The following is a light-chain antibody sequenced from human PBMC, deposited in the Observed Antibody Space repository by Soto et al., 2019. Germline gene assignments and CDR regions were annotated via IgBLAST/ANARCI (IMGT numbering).Light chain of an antibody. CDR3: QESYSAPQFT. CDR1: QSVNSD. CDR2: DAS. J-gene: IGKJ4*01. V-gene: IGKV3-15*01. Sequence: VRTQSPATVPASPGERVTLSCRAGQSVNSDLAWYQQTPGQAPRPLIYDASTRAAGVPSRFSGSGSGTEFTLTISSLQPEDFATYYCQESYSAPQFTFAGGTNVDIK.